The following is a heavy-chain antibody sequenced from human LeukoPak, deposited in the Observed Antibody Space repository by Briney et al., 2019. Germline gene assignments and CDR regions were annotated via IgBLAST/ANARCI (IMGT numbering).Heavy chain of an antibody. CDR3: ARELPLYSGYDSNYYYMDV. V-gene: IGHV3-48*03. CDR2: ISSSGSTI. CDR1: GFTFSSSE. Sequence: GGSLRLSCAASGFTFSSSEMNWVRQAPGKGPEWVSYISSSGSTIYYADSVKGRFTISRDNAKNSLYLQMNSLRAEDTAVYYCARELPLYSGYDSNYYYMDVWGKGTTVTISS. J-gene: IGHJ6*03. D-gene: IGHD5-12*01.